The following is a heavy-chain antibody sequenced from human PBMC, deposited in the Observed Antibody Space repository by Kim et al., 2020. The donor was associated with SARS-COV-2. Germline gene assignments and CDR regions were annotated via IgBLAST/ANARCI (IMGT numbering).Heavy chain of an antibody. V-gene: IGHV3-48*03. CDR3: ARDLPVIKDGKSYYYYYNMDV. J-gene: IGHJ6*02. CDR1: GFTFRSYE. CDR2: IGRDGSTI. Sequence: GGSLRLSCAASGFTFRSYEMNWVRQAPGKGLEWVSYIGRDGSTIYYSDSVKGRFTISRDNAKNSLYLQMNSLRAEDTAVYYCARDLPVIKDGKSYYYYYNMDVWGHGTTVTVSS. D-gene: IGHD2-21*01.